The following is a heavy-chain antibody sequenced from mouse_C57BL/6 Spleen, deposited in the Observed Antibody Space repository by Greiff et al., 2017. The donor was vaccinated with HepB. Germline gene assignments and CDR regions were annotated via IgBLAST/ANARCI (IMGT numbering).Heavy chain of an antibody. V-gene: IGHV5-6*02. Sequence: EVKLVESGGDLVKPGGSLKLSCAASGFTFSSYGMSWVRQTPDKRLEWVATISSGGSYTYYPDSVKGRFTISRDNAKNTLYLQMSSLKSEDTAMYYCARTVTTVVAPLDYWGQGTTLTVSS. CDR3: ARTVTTVVAPLDY. D-gene: IGHD1-1*01. J-gene: IGHJ2*01. CDR1: GFTFSSYG. CDR2: ISSGGSYT.